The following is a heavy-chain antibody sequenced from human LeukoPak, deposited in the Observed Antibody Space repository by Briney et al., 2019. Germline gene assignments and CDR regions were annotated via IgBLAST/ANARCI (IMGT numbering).Heavy chain of an antibody. J-gene: IGHJ4*02. D-gene: IGHD2-15*01. CDR2: IYSSGST. CDR1: GDSISSSPYY. V-gene: IGHV4-39*07. CDR3: ATLRGYCSGGICHAGEFES. Sequence: SETLSLTCSVSGDSISSSPYYWAWIRQSPGKGLEWIGNIYSSGSTYYNPSLKSRVTISVDTSKNQFSLKVTSVTAADTADYYCATLRGYCSGGICHAGEFESWGQGTLVTVSS.